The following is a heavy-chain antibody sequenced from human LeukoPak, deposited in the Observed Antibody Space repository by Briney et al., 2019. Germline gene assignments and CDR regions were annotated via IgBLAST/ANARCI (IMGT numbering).Heavy chain of an antibody. J-gene: IGHJ4*02. CDR2: IYSGGST. V-gene: IGHV3-66*02. CDR1: GFTVSSNY. D-gene: IGHD3-10*01. CDR3: AREGTMVRGADY. Sequence: GGSLRLSCAASGFTVSSNYMSWVRQAPGKGLEWVSVIYSGGSTYYADSVKGRFTISGDNSKNTLYLQMNSLRAEDTAVYYCAREGTMVRGADYWGQGTLVTVSS.